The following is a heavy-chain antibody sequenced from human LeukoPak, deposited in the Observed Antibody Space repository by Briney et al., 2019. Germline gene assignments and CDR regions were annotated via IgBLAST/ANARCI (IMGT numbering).Heavy chain of an antibody. Sequence: ASVKVSCKASGGTLSSYAISWVRQAPGQGLEWMGRITPTLGIANYAQKFQGRVTITADKSTSTAYMELSSLRSEDTAVYYCARDPIAVAGNLYYYYGMDVWGQGTTVTVSS. CDR3: ARDPIAVAGNLYYYYGMDV. CDR1: GGTLSSYA. V-gene: IGHV1-69*04. D-gene: IGHD6-19*01. J-gene: IGHJ6*02. CDR2: ITPTLGIA.